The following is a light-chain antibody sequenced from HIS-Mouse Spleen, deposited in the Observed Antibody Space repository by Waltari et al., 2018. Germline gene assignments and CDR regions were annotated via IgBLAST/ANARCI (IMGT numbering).Light chain of an antibody. Sequence: EIVLTQSPATLSLSPGERATPSCRGSKSVSSYLAWFQQKPGQAPRPLIYAASNRATGIPSRFSGSGSGTDFTLTISSLEPEDFAVYYCQQRSNWPTFGGGTKVEIK. J-gene: IGKJ4*01. CDR2: AAS. CDR1: KSVSSY. CDR3: QQRSNWPT. V-gene: IGKV3-11*01.